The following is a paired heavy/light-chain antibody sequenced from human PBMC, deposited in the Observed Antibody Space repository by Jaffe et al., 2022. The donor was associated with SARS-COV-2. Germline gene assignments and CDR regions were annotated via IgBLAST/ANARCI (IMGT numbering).Light chain of an antibody. CDR2: WAS. J-gene: IGKJ5*01. CDR1: QSVLDSSSNKNY. V-gene: IGKV4-1*01. CDR3: QQYYTTPLT. Sequence: DIVMTQSPDSVAVSLGERATINCMSSQSVLDSSSNKNYLAWYQHKPGQPPNLLIYWASIRESGVPDRFSGSGSGTDFTLTISSLQAEDVAVYYCQQYYTTPLTFGQGTRLEIQ.
Heavy chain of an antibody. CDR3: ARWVGASDY. CDR1: GYTFTSHN. J-gene: IGHJ4*02. D-gene: IGHD1-26*01. Sequence: QVQLVQSGAEVKKPGASVKVSCKASGYTFTSHNMHWVRQAPGQSLEWMGWINGGNGNTEYSRKFQGRLTITRDTSANTAYMELSSLRFEDTAVYYCARWVGASDYWGQGTLVTVSS. CDR2: INGGNGNT. V-gene: IGHV1-3*01.